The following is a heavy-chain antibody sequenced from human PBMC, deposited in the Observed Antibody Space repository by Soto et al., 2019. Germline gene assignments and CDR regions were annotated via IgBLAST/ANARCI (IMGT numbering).Heavy chain of an antibody. CDR1: GGTFSTFS. J-gene: IGHJ6*02. V-gene: IGHV1-69*04. Sequence: QAQLVQSGAEVRKPGSSVKVSCRASGGTFSTFSVSWVRQAPGQGLEWMGRIIPTLGMADYAQNLQGRVTITADKSASTAYMELSSLRSGDTAVYYCAKDDIEGGMDVWGQGTTVTVSS. CDR3: AKDDIEGGMDV. CDR2: IIPTLGMA.